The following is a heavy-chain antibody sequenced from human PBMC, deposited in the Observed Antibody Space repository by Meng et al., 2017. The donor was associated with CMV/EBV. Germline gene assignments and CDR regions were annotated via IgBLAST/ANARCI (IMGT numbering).Heavy chain of an antibody. CDR2: FDPEDGET. J-gene: IGHJ3*02. D-gene: IGHD2-2*01. Sequence: SVHVSLLGSGYTLTELSRHWVRQPPGKGLEWMGGFDPEDGETIYAQKFQGRVTMTEDTSTDTAYMELSSLRSEDTAVYYCATAAGSRAPGGAFDIWGQGTMVTVSS. V-gene: IGHV1-24*01. CDR3: ATAAGSRAPGGAFDI. CDR1: GYTLTELS.